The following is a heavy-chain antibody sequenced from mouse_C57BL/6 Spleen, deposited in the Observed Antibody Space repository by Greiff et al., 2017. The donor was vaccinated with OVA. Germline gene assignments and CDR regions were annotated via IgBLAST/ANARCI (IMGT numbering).Heavy chain of an antibody. V-gene: IGHV1-50*01. CDR2: IDPSDSYT. CDR1: GYTFTSYW. Sequence: VQLQQPGAELVKPGASVKLSCKASGYTFTSYWMQWVKQRPGQGLEWIGEIDPSDSYTNYNQKFKGKATLTVDTSSSTAYMQPSSLTSEDSAVYYCARSAMDYWGQGTSVTVSS. CDR3: ARSAMDY. J-gene: IGHJ4*01.